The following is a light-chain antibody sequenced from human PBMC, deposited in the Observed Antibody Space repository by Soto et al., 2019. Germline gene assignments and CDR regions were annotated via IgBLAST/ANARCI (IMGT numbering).Light chain of an antibody. CDR1: SSDFSDYNY. V-gene: IGLV2-14*01. J-gene: IGLJ2*01. CDR3: SSYTPTTSLL. CDR2: EVT. Sequence: QSALTQPASVSGSPGQSITISCTGTSSDFSDYNYVSWYQQHLGKAPKLMIYEVTDRPSGVSNRFSGSKSGNTASLTISGLQAEDEADYYCSSYTPTTSLLFGGGTKLTVL.